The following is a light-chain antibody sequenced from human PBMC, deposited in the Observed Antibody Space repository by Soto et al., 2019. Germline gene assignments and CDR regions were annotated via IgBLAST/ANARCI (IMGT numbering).Light chain of an antibody. CDR3: QHYGRSPP. CDR2: GAS. J-gene: IGKJ1*01. V-gene: IGKV3-20*01. Sequence: EIVLTQSPGTLSLPPGDRATLSCRASQSVSRSYLGWYQQKPGQAPRLLMYGASIRAAGVPDRFSGSGSGTEFTLTISILELEDFTVSYCQHYGRSPPFGQGTKV. CDR1: QSVSRSY.